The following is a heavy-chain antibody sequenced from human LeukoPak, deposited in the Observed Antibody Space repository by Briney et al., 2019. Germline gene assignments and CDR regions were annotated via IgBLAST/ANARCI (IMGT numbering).Heavy chain of an antibody. J-gene: IGHJ6*02. CDR1: GGSISSGDYY. Sequence: SETLSLTCTVPGGSISSGDYYWSWIRQPPGKGLEWIGYIYYSGSTYYNPSHKSRVTISVDTSKNQFSLKLSSVTAADTAVYYCARVGLDYYGMDVWGQGTTVTVSS. D-gene: IGHD3-16*01. V-gene: IGHV4-30-4*01. CDR3: ARVGLDYYGMDV. CDR2: IYYSGST.